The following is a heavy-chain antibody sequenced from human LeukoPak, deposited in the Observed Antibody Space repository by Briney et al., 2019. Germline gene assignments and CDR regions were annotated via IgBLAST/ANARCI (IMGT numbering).Heavy chain of an antibody. CDR2: ISIHNGFT. J-gene: IGHJ4*02. D-gene: IGHD3-22*01. CDR1: GYIFPSYG. Sequence: ASVKVSCKASGYIFPSYGISWLRQAPGPGLEWMGWISIHNGFTRYSQKFQGRVTMTRDTSTSTAYMDLRSLRADDTAVYYCARDMRHYRNYDSSGYYYNFEYWGQGTLVTVSS. CDR3: ARDMRHYRNYDSSGYYYNFEY. V-gene: IGHV1-18*01.